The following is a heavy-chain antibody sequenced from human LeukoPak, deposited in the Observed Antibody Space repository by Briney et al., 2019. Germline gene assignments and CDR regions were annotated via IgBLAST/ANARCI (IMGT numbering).Heavy chain of an antibody. CDR3: AKPISGGLAVTADWFHP. CDR1: GFAFSVYA. V-gene: IGHV3-23*01. J-gene: IGHJ5*01. CDR2: INANSGTT. D-gene: IGHD6-19*01. Sequence: GGSPRLSCSASGFAFSVYAMSWLRQPPGKGLEWVSTINANSGTTSYAASVRGRFTISRDNSKNTLYLQLNTLRADDTATYYCAKPISGGLAVTADWFHPWGQGTLVVVSS.